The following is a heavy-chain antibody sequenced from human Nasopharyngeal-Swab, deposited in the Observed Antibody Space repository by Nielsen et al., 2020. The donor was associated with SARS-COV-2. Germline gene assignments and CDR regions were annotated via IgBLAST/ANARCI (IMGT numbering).Heavy chain of an antibody. V-gene: IGHV5-51*01. J-gene: IGHJ6*02. CDR2: IYPGDSDT. D-gene: IGHD2-15*01. CDR3: ARHLFPRGDYYGMDV. CDR1: GYSFTAYW. Sequence: GESLKISCKGSGYSFTAYWIGWVRQMPGKGLEWMGIIYPGDSDTRYSPSFQGQGTISADKSISTAYLQWSSLKASDTAIYYCARHLFPRGDYYGMDVWGQGTTVTVSS.